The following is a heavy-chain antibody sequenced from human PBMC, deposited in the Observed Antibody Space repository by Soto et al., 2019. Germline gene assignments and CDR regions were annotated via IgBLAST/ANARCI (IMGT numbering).Heavy chain of an antibody. D-gene: IGHD2-21*01. V-gene: IGHV4-30-4*01. CDR3: PRAGPYSYGMDF. CDR1: GDSIGNSDYY. Sequence: PSETLSLTCTVSGDSIGNSDYYWNWIRQSPGKGLEWIGSINYSGSTHYNPSLKSRIIISADTSKNLFSLKLKSVTAADTALYFCPRAGPYSYGMDFWGQGTTVTVSS. CDR2: INYSGST. J-gene: IGHJ6*02.